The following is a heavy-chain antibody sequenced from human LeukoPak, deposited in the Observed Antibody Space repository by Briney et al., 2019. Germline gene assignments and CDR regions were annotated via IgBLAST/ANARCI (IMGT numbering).Heavy chain of an antibody. CDR3: AELGITMIGGV. V-gene: IGHV3-48*03. CDR2: ISSSGSTI. J-gene: IGHJ6*04. D-gene: IGHD3-10*02. Sequence: GGSLRLSCAASGFTFSSYEMNWVRQAPGKGLEWVSYISSSGSTIYYADSVKGRFTISRDNAKNSLNLQMNSLRAEDTAVYYCAELGITMIGGVWGKGTTLTISS. CDR1: GFTFSSYE.